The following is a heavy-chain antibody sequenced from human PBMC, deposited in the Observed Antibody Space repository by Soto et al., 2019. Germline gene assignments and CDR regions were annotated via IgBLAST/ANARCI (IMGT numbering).Heavy chain of an antibody. Sequence: QITLKESGPTLVKPTQTLTLTCTFSGFSLSTSGVGVGWIRQPPGKALEWLALIYWDDDKRYSPSLKSRLTITKDTSKNQVVLTLTNLDPVDTATYYCAHTARGGSFFDYWGQGTLVTVSS. CDR1: GFSLSTSGVG. V-gene: IGHV2-5*02. J-gene: IGHJ4*02. CDR3: AHTARGGSFFDY. D-gene: IGHD2-15*01. CDR2: IYWDDDK.